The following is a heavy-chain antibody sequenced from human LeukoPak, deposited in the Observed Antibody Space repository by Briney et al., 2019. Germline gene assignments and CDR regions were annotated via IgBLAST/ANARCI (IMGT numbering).Heavy chain of an antibody. D-gene: IGHD4-17*01. V-gene: IGHV3-66*01. CDR1: GFTVSSNY. J-gene: IGHJ6*02. Sequence: PGGSLRLSCAASGFTVSSNYMSWVRHAPGKGLEWVSVIYSGGSTYYADSVKGRFTISRDNSKNTLYLQMNSLRAEDTAVYYCARDLTTVTTNGMDVWGQGTTVTVSS. CDR2: IYSGGST. CDR3: ARDLTTVTTNGMDV.